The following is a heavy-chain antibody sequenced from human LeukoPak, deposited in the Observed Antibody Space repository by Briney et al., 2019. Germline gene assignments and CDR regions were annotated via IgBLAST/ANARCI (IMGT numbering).Heavy chain of an antibody. CDR2: ISSSGTA. Sequence: PSETLSLTCTVSGDSLSDNYWGWIRRPPGKGLECVGYISSSGTAYNPSLKSRLTISIDTSKSQFSLTLSSVTAADTAVYYCARHVYGKGMYVWGKGTTVTVSS. J-gene: IGHJ6*04. CDR1: GDSLSDNY. D-gene: IGHD4-17*01. V-gene: IGHV4-59*08. CDR3: ARHVYGKGMYV.